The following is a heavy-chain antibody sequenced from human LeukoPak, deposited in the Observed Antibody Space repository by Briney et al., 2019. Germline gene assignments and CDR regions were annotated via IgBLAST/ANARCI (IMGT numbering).Heavy chain of an antibody. CDR2: ISGSGDNT. D-gene: IGHD6-6*01. V-gene: IGHV3-23*01. CDR1: GFTFSSYA. J-gene: IGHJ4*02. CDR3: AEGGRGSIATRPDY. Sequence: PGESLRLSCAASGFTFSSYAMNWVRQAPGKGLEWVSAISGSGDNTYYADSVKGRFTTSRDNSKNTLYMEMNSLRAEDTAVYYCAEGGRGSIATRPDYWGQGTLVTVSS.